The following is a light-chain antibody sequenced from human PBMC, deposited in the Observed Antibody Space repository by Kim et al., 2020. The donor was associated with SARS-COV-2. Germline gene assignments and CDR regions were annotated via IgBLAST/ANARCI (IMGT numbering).Light chain of an antibody. CDR3: QQYGTIEGT. Sequence: EIVLTQSPGTLSLSPGERATLSCRASQSVSSSYLAWYQQKPGQAPRLLIYGASSRATGIPDRFSGSGSGTDFTLTISRLEPEDFAMYYCQQYGTIEGTFGQGTKVDIK. CDR2: GAS. CDR1: QSVSSSY. V-gene: IGKV3-20*01. J-gene: IGKJ1*01.